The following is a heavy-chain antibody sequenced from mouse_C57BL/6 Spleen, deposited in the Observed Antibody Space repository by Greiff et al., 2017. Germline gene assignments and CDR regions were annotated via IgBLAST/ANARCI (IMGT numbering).Heavy chain of an antibody. CDR2: INPGSGGT. CDR1: GYAFTNYL. J-gene: IGHJ4*01. Sequence: VQVVESGAELVRPGTSVKVSCKASGYAFTNYLIEWVKQRPGQGLEWIGVINPGSGGTNYNEKFKGKATLTADKSSSTAYMQLSSLTSEDSAVYFCARSGAYYGSRDYAMDYWGQGTSVTVSS. D-gene: IGHD1-1*01. CDR3: ARSGAYYGSRDYAMDY. V-gene: IGHV1-54*01.